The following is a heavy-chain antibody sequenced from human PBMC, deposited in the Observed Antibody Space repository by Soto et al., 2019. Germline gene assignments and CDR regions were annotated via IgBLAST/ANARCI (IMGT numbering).Heavy chain of an antibody. CDR3: ARAVHFWSGYFKVRWFDP. J-gene: IGHJ5*02. Sequence: PSETLSLTCTVSGGSINNYYWSWIRQPPGKGLEWIGYIYYSGSTNYNPSLKSRVTISVDTSENQFSLRLSSVTAADTAVYYGARAVHFWSGYFKVRWFDPWGQGTLVTVSS. CDR1: GGSINNYY. CDR2: IYYSGST. V-gene: IGHV4-59*01. D-gene: IGHD3-3*02.